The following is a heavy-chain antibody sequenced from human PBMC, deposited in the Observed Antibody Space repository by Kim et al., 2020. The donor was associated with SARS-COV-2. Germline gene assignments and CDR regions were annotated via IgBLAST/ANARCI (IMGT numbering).Heavy chain of an antibody. J-gene: IGHJ4*02. CDR2: ISPNSGDT. D-gene: IGHD1-26*01. V-gene: IGHV1-2*02. CDR1: GYTFTRYN. CDR3: FLGGGSSYFTY. Sequence: ASVKVSCKASGYTFTRYNIHWVRQAPGQGLEWMGWISPNSGDTNYAQTFQGRVTMTRDTSISTVYMELNSLRYDDPAVYYCFLGGGSSYFTYWGQGTLVTVSS.